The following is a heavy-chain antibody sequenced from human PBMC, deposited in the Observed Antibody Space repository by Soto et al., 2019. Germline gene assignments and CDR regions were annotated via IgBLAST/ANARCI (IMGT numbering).Heavy chain of an antibody. CDR3: AAYSGSFYYGMDV. Sequence: GESLKISCKASGYSFTSYWIGWVRQMPGKGLEWMGIIYPGDSDTRYSPSFQGQVTISADKSISTAYLQWSSLKASDTAMYYCAAYSGSFYYGMDVWGQGTTVTVSS. CDR2: IYPGDSDT. V-gene: IGHV5-51*01. J-gene: IGHJ6*02. CDR1: GYSFTSYW. D-gene: IGHD1-26*01.